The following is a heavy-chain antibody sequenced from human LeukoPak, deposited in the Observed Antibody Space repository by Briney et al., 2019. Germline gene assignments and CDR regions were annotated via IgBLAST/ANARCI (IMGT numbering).Heavy chain of an antibody. Sequence: PGGSLRLSCAASGFTFSSYTMNWVRKAPGKGLEWISYISSSSSIMYYADSVKGRFSISRDNAKNSLYLQMNSLRDEDTAVYYCARDKSGSDSVGGAVIDICGQGAMVTVSS. D-gene: IGHD1-26*01. CDR1: GFTFSSYT. J-gene: IGHJ3*02. V-gene: IGHV3-48*02. CDR2: ISSSSSIM. CDR3: ARDKSGSDSVGGAVIDI.